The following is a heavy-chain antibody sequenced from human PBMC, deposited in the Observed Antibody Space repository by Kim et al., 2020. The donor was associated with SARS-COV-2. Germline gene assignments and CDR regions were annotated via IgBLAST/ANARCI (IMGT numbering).Heavy chain of an antibody. CDR3: ARDRDGYNTGFDY. D-gene: IGHD5-12*01. Sequence: YADPVEGRYTISRDNSKNTLYLQMNSLGAEDTAVYFCARDRDGYNTGFDYWGQGTLVTVSS. J-gene: IGHJ4*02. V-gene: IGHV3-33*01.